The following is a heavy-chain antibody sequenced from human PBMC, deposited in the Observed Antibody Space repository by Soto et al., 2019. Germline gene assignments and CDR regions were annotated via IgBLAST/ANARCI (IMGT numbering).Heavy chain of an antibody. J-gene: IGHJ4*02. CDR2: IKQDGSEK. CDR3: AKCGYCSSTSCLNGIAAAMGY. V-gene: IGHV3-7*03. CDR1: GFTFSSYW. D-gene: IGHD2-2*03. Sequence: GGSLRLSCAASGFTFSSYWMSWVRQAPGKGLEWVANIKQDGSEKYYVDSVKGRFTISRDNSKNTLYLQMNSLRAEDTAVYYCAKCGYCSSTSCLNGIAAAMGYWGQGTLVTVSS.